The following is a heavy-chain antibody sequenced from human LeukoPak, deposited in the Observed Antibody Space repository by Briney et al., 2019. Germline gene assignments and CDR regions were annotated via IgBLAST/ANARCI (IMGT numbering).Heavy chain of an antibody. CDR3: ARVSGSVVPAARRSWAFDP. V-gene: IGHV3-23*01. CDR2: ISDSASST. J-gene: IGHJ5*02. Sequence: GGSLRLSCAASGFTFSSYAMSWVRKAPGKGLDWVSTISDSASSTYSADSVRGRFTISRDNSMNTLYLQMSSLRAEDTAVYYCARVSGSVVPAARRSWAFDPWGQGTLVTVSS. CDR1: GFTFSSYA. D-gene: IGHD2-2*01.